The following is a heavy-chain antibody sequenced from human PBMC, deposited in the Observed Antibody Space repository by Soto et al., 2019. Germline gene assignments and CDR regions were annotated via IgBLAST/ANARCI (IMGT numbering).Heavy chain of an antibody. Sequence: SETLSLTCTVSGGSISSSSYCRGWIRQPPGKGLEWIGSIYHSGSTNYNPSLKSRVAISVDKSKNQFSLKLSSVTAADTAVYYCARLWPAAINRIVYYYYGMDVWGQGTTVTVSS. CDR3: ARLWPAAINRIVYYYYGMDV. CDR2: IYHSGST. D-gene: IGHD2-2*01. V-gene: IGHV4-39*07. J-gene: IGHJ6*02. CDR1: GGSISSSSYC.